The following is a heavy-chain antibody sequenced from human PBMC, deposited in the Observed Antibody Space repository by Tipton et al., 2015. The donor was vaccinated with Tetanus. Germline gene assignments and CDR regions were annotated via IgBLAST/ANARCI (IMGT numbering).Heavy chain of an antibody. V-gene: IGHV3-33*01. CDR3: AREADCSGGSCFSGDFDT. J-gene: IGHJ4*02. CDR1: GFIFSSYG. D-gene: IGHD2-15*01. Sequence: CAASGFIFSSYGIHWVRQAPGKGLEWLAVSWYDGTDKYYADSVKGRFTISRDNSKNTLYLQMNSLSAEDTALYYCAREADCSGGSCFSGDFDTWGQGTQVTVSS. CDR2: SWYDGTDK.